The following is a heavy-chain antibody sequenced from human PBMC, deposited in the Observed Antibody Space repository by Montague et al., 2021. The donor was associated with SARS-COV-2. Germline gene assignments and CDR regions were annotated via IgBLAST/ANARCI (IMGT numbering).Heavy chain of an antibody. CDR2: IYSGGSST. Sequence: SLRLSCAASGFTFSNYAMSWVRQAPGKGLEWVSVIYSGGSSTYYSDSXKGRFTISRDNSEKTLYLQMNSLRAEDTAVYYCAKDARYDFWSRYYLDYWGQGTMVTVSS. V-gene: IGHV3-23*03. CDR3: AKDARYDFWSRYYLDY. CDR1: GFTFSNYA. D-gene: IGHD3-3*01. J-gene: IGHJ4*02.